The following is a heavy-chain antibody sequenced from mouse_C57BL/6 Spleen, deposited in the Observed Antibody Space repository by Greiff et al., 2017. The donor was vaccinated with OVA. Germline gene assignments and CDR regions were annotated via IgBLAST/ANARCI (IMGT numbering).Heavy chain of an antibody. D-gene: IGHD2-3*01. V-gene: IGHV1-26*01. J-gene: IGHJ4*01. Sequence: EVQLQQSGPELVKPGASVKISCKASGYTFTDYYMNWVKQSHGKSLEWIGDINPNNGGTSYNQKFKGKATLTVDKSSSTAYMELRSLTSEDSAVYYCASSNDGWLLPYYAMDYWVQGTSVTVSS. CDR3: ASSNDGWLLPYYAMDY. CDR2: INPNNGGT. CDR1: GYTFTDYY.